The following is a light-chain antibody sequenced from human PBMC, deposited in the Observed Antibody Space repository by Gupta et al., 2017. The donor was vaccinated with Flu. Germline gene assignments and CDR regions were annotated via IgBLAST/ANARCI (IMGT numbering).Light chain of an antibody. CDR3: QHACGSKT. J-gene: IGKJ1*01. Sequence: DIVLTQSPGTLSLSPGERATLSCRASQSISSSYLAWYQQKPGQAPRLLIYVASSSATGIPDMFSGSGDVKDFTLTSSRRENEDCAVYYVQHACGSKTFGQETGVEI. CDR1: QSISSSY. V-gene: IGKV3-20*01. CDR2: VAS.